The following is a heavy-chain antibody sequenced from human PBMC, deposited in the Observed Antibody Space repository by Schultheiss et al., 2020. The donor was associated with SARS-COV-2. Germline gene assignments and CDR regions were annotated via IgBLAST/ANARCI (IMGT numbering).Heavy chain of an antibody. J-gene: IGHJ3*02. CDR2: IKSKTDGGTT. D-gene: IGHD3-22*01. CDR1: GFTFSNAW. Sequence: GSLRLSCAASGFTFSNAWMSWVRQAPGKGLEWVGRIKSKTDGGTTDYAAPVKGRFTISRDDSKNTLYLQMNSLKTEDTAVYYCTTDPYDSSGYYSDSDAFDIWGQGTMVTVSS. CDR3: TTDPYDSSGYYSDSDAFDI. V-gene: IGHV3-15*01.